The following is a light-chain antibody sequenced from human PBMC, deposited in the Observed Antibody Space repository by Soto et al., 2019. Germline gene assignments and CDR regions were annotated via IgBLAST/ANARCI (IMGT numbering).Light chain of an antibody. Sequence: QSALTQPASVSGSPGQSITISCTGTSSDVGAYNHVSWYQQHPGKNPKLMIYEVSNRPSGVSNRFSGSKSGNTASLTISGLQAEDEADYYCTSYTSIYTYVFGTGTKVTVL. CDR2: EVS. CDR3: TSYTSIYTYV. V-gene: IGLV2-14*01. CDR1: SSDVGAYNH. J-gene: IGLJ1*01.